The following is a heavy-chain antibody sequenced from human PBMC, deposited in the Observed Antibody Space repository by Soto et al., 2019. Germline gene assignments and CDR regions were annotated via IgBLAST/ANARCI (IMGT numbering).Heavy chain of an antibody. Sequence: PGGSLRLSCAASGFTFSSYSMNWVRQAPGKGLEWVSSISSSSSYIYYADSVKGRFTISRDNAKNSLYLQMNSLRAEDTAVYYCAKTSYYYDSSGYGPFDYWGQGTLVTVSS. D-gene: IGHD3-22*01. CDR2: ISSSSSYI. J-gene: IGHJ4*02. CDR1: GFTFSSYS. V-gene: IGHV3-21*04. CDR3: AKTSYYYDSSGYGPFDY.